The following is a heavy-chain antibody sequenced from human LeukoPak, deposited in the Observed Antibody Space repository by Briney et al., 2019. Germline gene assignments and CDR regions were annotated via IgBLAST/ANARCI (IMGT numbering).Heavy chain of an antibody. CDR1: GYTFTSYD. J-gene: IGHJ4*02. V-gene: IGHV1-2*02. Sequence: GASVKVSCKASGYTFTSYDINWVRQATGQGLEWMGWINPNTGDTTYAQKFQGRVTMTRDTSISTAYMELASLTSDDTAVYYCEREDFWGQGTLVIVSS. D-gene: IGHD2/OR15-2a*01. CDR2: INPNTGDT. CDR3: EREDF.